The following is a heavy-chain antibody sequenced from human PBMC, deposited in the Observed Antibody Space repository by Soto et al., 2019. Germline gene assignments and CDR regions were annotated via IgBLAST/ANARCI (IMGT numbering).Heavy chain of an antibody. CDR1: VRTFNRYW. CDR2: INTAGSKP. D-gene: IGHD2-15*01. CDR3: AREFCSGGNFYTYYFLP. Sequence: GSLRLSSAASVRTFNRYWMHWSRHSPGKGLVLVSHINTAGSKPNYADSVKGRVTIARDNAKSTLFLHRNSLRDEDTAVYYWAREFCSGGNFYTYYFLPSGQG. V-gene: IGHV3-74*01. J-gene: IGHJ5*02.